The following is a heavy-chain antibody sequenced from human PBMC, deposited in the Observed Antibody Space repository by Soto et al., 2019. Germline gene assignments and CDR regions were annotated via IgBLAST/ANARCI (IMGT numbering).Heavy chain of an antibody. V-gene: IGHV1-24*01. J-gene: IGHJ4*02. Sequence: ASVKVSCKVSGYILTELSIHWVRQAPGKGLEWMGGFDPEDDETIYAQKFQGRVTMTEDTSTDTAYMELSSLTSEDTAVYYCATFPWAAGGDFDHWGQGTLVTVSS. D-gene: IGHD6-13*01. CDR3: ATFPWAAGGDFDH. CDR2: FDPEDDET. CDR1: GYILTELS.